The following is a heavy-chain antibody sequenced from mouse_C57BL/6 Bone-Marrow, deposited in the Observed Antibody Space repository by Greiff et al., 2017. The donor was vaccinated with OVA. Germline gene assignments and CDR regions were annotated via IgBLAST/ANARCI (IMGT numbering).Heavy chain of an antibody. J-gene: IGHJ1*03. V-gene: IGHV1-74*01. CDR3: ASHYYGSSPYWYFDF. D-gene: IGHD1-1*01. Sequence: QVQLQQPGAELVKPGASVKVSCKASGYTFTSYWMHWVKQRPGQGLEWIGRIHPSVSDTNYNQKFKGKATLTVDKSSSTAYMQLISLTSEDSAVYYCASHYYGSSPYWYFDFWGTGTTVTVSS. CDR2: IHPSVSDT. CDR1: GYTFTSYW.